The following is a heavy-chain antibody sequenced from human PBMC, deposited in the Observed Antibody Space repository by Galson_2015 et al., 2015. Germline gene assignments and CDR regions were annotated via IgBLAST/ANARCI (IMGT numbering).Heavy chain of an antibody. CDR2: IYHSGST. CDR1: GGSISSSNW. Sequence: ETLSLTCAVSGGSISSSNWWSWVRQPPGKGLEWIGEIYHSGSTNYNPSLKSRVTISVDKSKNQFSLKLSSVTAADTAVYYCARASDSSGYHPFDYWGQGTLVTVSS. D-gene: IGHD3-22*01. CDR3: ARASDSSGYHPFDY. V-gene: IGHV4-4*02. J-gene: IGHJ4*02.